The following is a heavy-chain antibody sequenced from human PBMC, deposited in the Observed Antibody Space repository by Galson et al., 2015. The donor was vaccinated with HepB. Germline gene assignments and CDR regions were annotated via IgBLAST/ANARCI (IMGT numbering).Heavy chain of an antibody. V-gene: IGHV3-33*01. D-gene: IGHD2-2*01. CDR1: GFTFTKYG. Sequence: SLRLSCATSGFTFTKYGMHWVRQAPGKGLECVALIWSDGSDKNYADSVQGRFTISRDNSKNTVSLQMDSLRAEDTAVYYCARDRTYCGSPSCSRMGPNYWGQGTLVTVSS. J-gene: IGHJ4*02. CDR2: IWSDGSDK. CDR3: ARDRTYCGSPSCSRMGPNY.